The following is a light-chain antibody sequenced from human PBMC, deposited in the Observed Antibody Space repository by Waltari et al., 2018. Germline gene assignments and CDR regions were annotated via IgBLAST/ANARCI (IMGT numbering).Light chain of an antibody. CDR1: SSDIGGFDY. J-gene: IGLJ1*01. V-gene: IGLV2-14*01. Sequence: QSALTQPAPVSGSPGQSITIPCTGTSSDIGGFDYVSWYQQHPGKAPRLVIHNVRQRPSGVSNRFSGSKSGNTASLTISGLQAEDEADYYCISYTSRTTYVFGTGTKVTVL. CDR3: ISYTSRTTYV. CDR2: NVR.